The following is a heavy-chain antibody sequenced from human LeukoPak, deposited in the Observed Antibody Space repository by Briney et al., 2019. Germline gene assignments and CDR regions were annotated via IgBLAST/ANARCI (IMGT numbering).Heavy chain of an antibody. CDR1: GFTFSSYW. CDR3: ARDYSSSWYSGGYYYGMDV. J-gene: IGHJ6*02. Sequence: GGSLRLSCAASGFTFSSYWMHWVRQAPGKGLVWVSRINSDGSSTSYADSVKGRFTISRDNAKNSLYLQMNSLRAEDTAVYYCARDYSSSWYSGGYYYGMDVWGQGTTVTVSS. CDR2: INSDGSST. V-gene: IGHV3-74*01. D-gene: IGHD6-13*01.